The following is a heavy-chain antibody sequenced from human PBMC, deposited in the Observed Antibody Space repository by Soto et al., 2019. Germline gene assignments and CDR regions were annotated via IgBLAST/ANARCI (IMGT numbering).Heavy chain of an antibody. Sequence: QVQLVQSGAEVKKPGSSVKVSCKASGGTFSSQTISWVRQAPGQGLEWMGRIIPILGLANYAQKFQGRVTITADKSPSTAYMELSSLRSEDTAVYYCASGVYYVETDYWGQGTLVTVSS. CDR2: IIPILGLA. CDR1: GGTFSSQT. D-gene: IGHD3-10*02. CDR3: ASGVYYVETDY. V-gene: IGHV1-69*02. J-gene: IGHJ4*02.